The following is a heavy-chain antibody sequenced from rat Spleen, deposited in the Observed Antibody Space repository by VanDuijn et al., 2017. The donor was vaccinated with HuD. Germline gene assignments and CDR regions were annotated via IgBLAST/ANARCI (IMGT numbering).Heavy chain of an antibody. CDR3: TRDRILRSTGFDY. CDR2: ISNDGSST. J-gene: IGHJ2*01. D-gene: IGHD1-6*01. CDR1: GFTFSNYG. V-gene: IGHV5-29*01. Sequence: EVQLVESDGGLVQPGRSLKLSCAASGFTFSNYGMAWVRQAPTKGLEWVATISNDGSSTYYRDSVKGRFTISRDNAKSSLYLQMDSLRSEDTATYYCTRDRILRSTGFDYWGQGVVVTVSS.